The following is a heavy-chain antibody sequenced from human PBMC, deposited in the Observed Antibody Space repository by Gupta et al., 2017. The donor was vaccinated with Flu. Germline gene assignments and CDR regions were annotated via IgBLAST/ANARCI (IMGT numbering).Heavy chain of an antibody. V-gene: IGHV4-30-4*01. D-gene: IGHD1-26*01. CDR2: IYYSGDT. CDR1: GGSISSGDYY. CDR3: ARATGSSLTKDYFDF. J-gene: IGHJ4*02. Sequence: QVQLQESGPGLVKPSQTLSLTCTVSGGSISSGDYYWSWIRQPPGKGLEWIGYIYYSGDTYYNPSLKSRITISVDTSKNQFSLKLSSVTAADTAVYYCARATGSSLTKDYFDFWGQGTLVTVSS.